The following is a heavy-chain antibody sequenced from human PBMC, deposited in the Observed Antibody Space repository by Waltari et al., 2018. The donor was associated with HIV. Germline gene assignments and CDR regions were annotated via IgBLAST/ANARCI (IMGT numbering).Heavy chain of an antibody. CDR1: GYSFTSYW. Sequence: EVQLVQSGAEVKKPGESLKISCKGSGYSFTSYWIAWVRQMPGKGLEWMGIIYPGDSDTQYSPSFQGQVTISADKSITTAYLQWRSLEASDSAIYYCARLGSYGSGSRPFFFDYWGQGTLVTVSS. J-gene: IGHJ4*02. D-gene: IGHD3-10*01. CDR3: ARLGSYGSGSRPFFFDY. V-gene: IGHV5-51*03. CDR2: IYPGDSDT.